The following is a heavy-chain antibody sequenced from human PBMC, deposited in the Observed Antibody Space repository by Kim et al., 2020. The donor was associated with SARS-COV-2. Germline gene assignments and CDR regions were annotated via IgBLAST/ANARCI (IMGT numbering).Heavy chain of an antibody. CDR1: GFIFDDYA. V-gene: IGHV3-43*02. CDR2: VTGDHYTI. D-gene: IGHD2-15*01. Sequence: GGSLRLSCTVSGFIFDDYAMHWVRQAPGRGLEWVSLVTGDHYTIYYADSVKGRFTISRDNAENSLYLQMNSLKPEDTAIYYCAEDNVRYGSGITCLRGGAFDFWGPGTGFTVSS. J-gene: IGHJ3*01. CDR3: AEDNVRYGSGITCLRGGAFDF.